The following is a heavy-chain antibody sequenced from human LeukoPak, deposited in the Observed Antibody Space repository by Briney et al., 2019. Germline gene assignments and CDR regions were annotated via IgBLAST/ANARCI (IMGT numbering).Heavy chain of an antibody. D-gene: IGHD2-15*01. CDR3: AKGVYCSGGSCYSYYYYGMDV. J-gene: IGHJ6*04. CDR2: ISYDGSNK. V-gene: IGHV3-30*18. Sequence: LSLTCAVSGGSISSGGYSWSWVRQAPGKGLEWVAVISYDGSNKYYADSVKGRFTISRDNSKNTLYLQMNSLRAEDTAVYYCAKGVYCSGGSCYSYYYYGMDVWGKGTTVTVSS. CDR1: GGSISSGG.